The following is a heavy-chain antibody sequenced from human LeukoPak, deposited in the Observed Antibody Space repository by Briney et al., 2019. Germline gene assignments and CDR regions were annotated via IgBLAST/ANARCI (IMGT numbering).Heavy chain of an antibody. CDR3: ATVEGGYSYGSFQH. J-gene: IGHJ1*01. CDR2: FDPEDGET. Sequence: GASVKVSCKVSGYTLTELSMHWVRQAPGKGLEWMGGFDPEDGETIYAQKFQGRVTMTEDTSTDTAYMELSSLRSEDTAVYYCATVEGGYSYGSFQHWGQGTLVTVSS. D-gene: IGHD5-18*01. V-gene: IGHV1-24*01. CDR1: GYTLTELS.